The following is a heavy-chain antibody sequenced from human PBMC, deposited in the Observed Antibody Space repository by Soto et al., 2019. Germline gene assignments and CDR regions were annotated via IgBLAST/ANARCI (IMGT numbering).Heavy chain of an antibody. D-gene: IGHD2-15*01. CDR2: ISYDGSNK. CDR3: ARDLLGTADSGEHYGMDV. J-gene: IGHJ6*02. CDR1: GFTFSSYA. V-gene: IGHV3-30-3*01. Sequence: ESGGGVVQPGRSLRLSCAASGFTFSSYAMHWVRQAPGKGLEWVAVISYDGSNKYYADSVKGRFTISRDNSKNTLYLQMNSLRAEDTAVYYCARDLLGTADSGEHYGMDVWGQGTTVTVSS.